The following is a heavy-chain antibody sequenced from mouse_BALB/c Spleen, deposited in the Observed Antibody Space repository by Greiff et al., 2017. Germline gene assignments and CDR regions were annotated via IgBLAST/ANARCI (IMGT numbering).Heavy chain of an antibody. CDR1: GYSFTGYN. J-gene: IGHJ4*01. CDR3: ARSGDYDKNYAMDY. D-gene: IGHD2-4*01. Sequence: VHVKQSGPELEKPGASVKISCTASGYSFTGYNMNWVKQSNGKSLEWIGNIDPYYGGTSYNQKFKGKATLTVDKSSSTAYMQLKSLTSEDSAVYYCARSGDYDKNYAMDYWGQGTSVTVSS. V-gene: IGHV1-39*01. CDR2: IDPYYGGT.